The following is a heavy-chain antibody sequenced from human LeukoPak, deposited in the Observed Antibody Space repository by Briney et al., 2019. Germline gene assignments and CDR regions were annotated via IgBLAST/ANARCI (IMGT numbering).Heavy chain of an antibody. D-gene: IGHD3-10*01. V-gene: IGHV4-61*02. CDR2: IYTSGST. CDR1: GGSISSSSYY. Sequence: SETLSLTCTVSGGSISSSSYYWGWIRQPPGKGLEWIGRIYTSGSTNYNPSLKSRVTISVDTSKNQFSLKLSSVTAADTAVYYCARGYGSGSYGLPHDAFDIWGQGTMVTVSS. J-gene: IGHJ3*02. CDR3: ARGYGSGSYGLPHDAFDI.